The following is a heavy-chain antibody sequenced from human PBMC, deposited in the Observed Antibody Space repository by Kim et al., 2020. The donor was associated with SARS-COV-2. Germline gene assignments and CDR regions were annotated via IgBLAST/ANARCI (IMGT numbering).Heavy chain of an antibody. CDR3: ACDLMGATIDDLHGMDV. J-gene: IGHJ6*02. D-gene: IGHD1-26*01. V-gene: IGHV1-3*01. CDR2: INAGNGNT. Sequence: ASVKVSCKASGYTFTSYAMHWVRQAPGQRLEWMGWINAGNGNTKYSQKFQGRVTITRDTSASTAYMELSSLRSEDTAVYYCACDLMGATIDDLHGMDVWGQGTTVTVSS. CDR1: GYTFTSYA.